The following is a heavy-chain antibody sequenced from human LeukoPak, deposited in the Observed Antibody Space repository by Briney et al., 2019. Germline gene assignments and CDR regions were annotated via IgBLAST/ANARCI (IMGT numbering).Heavy chain of an antibody. J-gene: IGHJ4*02. CDR1: GGSISSYY. CDR3: ARGSSGWYSIDY. Sequence: SGTLSLTCTVSGGSISSYYWSWIRQPAGSGLEWIGRIYSSGTTNSNPSLESRVTMSVDMSKNQFSLRLSSVTVADTAVYYCARGSSGWYSIDYWGQGILVTVSS. CDR2: IYSSGTT. D-gene: IGHD6-19*01. V-gene: IGHV4-4*07.